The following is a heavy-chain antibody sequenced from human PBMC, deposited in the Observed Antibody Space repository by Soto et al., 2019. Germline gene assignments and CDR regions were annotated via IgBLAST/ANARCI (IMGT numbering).Heavy chain of an antibody. J-gene: IGHJ6*02. CDR1: GGTFSSYA. D-gene: IGHD3-10*01. CDR2: IIPIFGTA. CDR3: ARDGEVVRGVIITYYYGMDV. Sequence: SVKVSCKASGGTFSSYAISWVRQAPGQGLEWMGGIIPIFGTANYAQKFQGRVTITADESTSTAYMELSSLRSEDTAVYYCARDGEVVRGVIITYYYGMDVWGQGTKVTVSS. V-gene: IGHV1-69*13.